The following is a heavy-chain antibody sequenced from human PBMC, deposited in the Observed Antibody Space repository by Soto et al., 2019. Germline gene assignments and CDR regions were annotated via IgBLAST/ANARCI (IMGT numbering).Heavy chain of an antibody. V-gene: IGHV2-5*02. Sequence: QVTLKESGPTLVKPTQTLTLTCTVSGLSLRTTGVGVGWVRQPPGKALEWLALLYWDDDQRYSPSRRSRLTIAKDISEKQVVLTMTNMDTVYTATYYCVQSRCGGDFFESYSAHAYKGLDVWGEGTMVTVSS. CDR2: LYWDDDQ. CDR1: GLSLRTTGVG. J-gene: IGHJ6*04. D-gene: IGHD2-21*02. CDR3: VQSRCGGDFFESYSAHAYKGLDV.